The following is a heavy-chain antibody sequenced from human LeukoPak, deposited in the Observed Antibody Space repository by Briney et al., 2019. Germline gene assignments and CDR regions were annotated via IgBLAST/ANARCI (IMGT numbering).Heavy chain of an antibody. CDR2: ISSSSSNI. J-gene: IGHJ4*02. D-gene: IGHD1-14*01. Sequence: AGGSLRLSCAASGFTFSSNSMNWVRQAPGKGLEWVSYISSSSSNIYYADSVKGRFTISRDNAKNSLYLQMNSLRAEDTAVYYCARSRAGYYFDYWGQGTLVTVSS. V-gene: IGHV3-48*04. CDR3: ARSRAGYYFDY. CDR1: GFTFSSNS.